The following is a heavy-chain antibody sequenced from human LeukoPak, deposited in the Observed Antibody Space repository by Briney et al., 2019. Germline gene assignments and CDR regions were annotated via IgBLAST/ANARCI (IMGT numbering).Heavy chain of an antibody. V-gene: IGHV3-48*03. CDR2: ISSSGSTI. D-gene: IGHD3-10*01. CDR3: ARETTYYYGSRTYNWFDP. J-gene: IGHJ5*02. Sequence: GGSLRLSCAASGFTFSSYEMNWVRQAPGKGLEWVSYISSSGSTIYYADSVKGRFTISRDNAKNSLYLQMNSLRAEDTAVYYCARETTYYYGSRTYNWFDPWGQGTPVTVSS. CDR1: GFTFSSYE.